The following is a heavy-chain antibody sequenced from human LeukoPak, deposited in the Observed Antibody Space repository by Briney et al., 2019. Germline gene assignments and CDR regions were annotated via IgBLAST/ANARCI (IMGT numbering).Heavy chain of an antibody. CDR2: INWNGGST. CDR3: AKDRVGGALEL. CDR1: GFTFSSYE. J-gene: IGHJ4*02. Sequence: PGGSLRLSCAASGFTFSSYEMIWVRQAPGKGLEWVSGINWNGGSTTYADSVKGRFTISRDNGKNSLYLQMNSLTVEDTALYYCAKDRVGGALELWGQGTLATVSS. D-gene: IGHD2-21*01. V-gene: IGHV3-20*04.